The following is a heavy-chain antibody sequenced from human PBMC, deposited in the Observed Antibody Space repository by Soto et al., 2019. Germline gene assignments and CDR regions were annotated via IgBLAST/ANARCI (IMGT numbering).Heavy chain of an antibody. CDR2: IYYSGST. Sequence: SETLSLTCTVSGCSISSYYWSWIRQPPGKGLEWIGYIYYSGSTNYNPSLKSRVTISVDTSKNQFSLKLSSVTAADTAVYYCAREGIAAAGIDWFDPWGQGTLVTVSS. CDR1: GCSISSYY. CDR3: AREGIAAAGIDWFDP. V-gene: IGHV4-59*01. D-gene: IGHD6-13*01. J-gene: IGHJ5*02.